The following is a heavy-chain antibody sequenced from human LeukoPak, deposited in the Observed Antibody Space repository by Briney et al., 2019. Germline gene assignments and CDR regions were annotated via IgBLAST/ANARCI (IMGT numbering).Heavy chain of an antibody. CDR1: GHTFTSYY. D-gene: IGHD6-13*01. CDR3: ARAVRRSSWYGGYFDY. J-gene: IGHJ4*02. V-gene: IGHV1-46*01. Sequence: ASVKVSCKASGHTFTSYYMHWVRQAPGQGLEWMGIINPSGGSTSYAQKFQGRVTMTRDTSTSTVYMELSSLRSEDTAVYYCARAVRRSSWYGGYFDYWGQGTLVTVSS. CDR2: INPSGGST.